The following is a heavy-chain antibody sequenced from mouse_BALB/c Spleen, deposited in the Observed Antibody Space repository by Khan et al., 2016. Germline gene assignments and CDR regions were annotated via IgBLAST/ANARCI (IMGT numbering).Heavy chain of an antibody. V-gene: IGHV3-2*02. D-gene: IGHD4-1*01. CDR2: ISYSGST. J-gene: IGHJ4*01. CDR3: AGANWDLFYAMDY. Sequence: EVQLQESGPGLVKPSQSLSLTCTVTGYSITSDYAWNWIRQFPGNKLEWMGYISYSGSTSYNPSLKSRISITRDTSKNQFFLQLNSVTTEDTARYYCAGANWDLFYAMDYWGQGTSVTVSS. CDR1: GYSITSDYA.